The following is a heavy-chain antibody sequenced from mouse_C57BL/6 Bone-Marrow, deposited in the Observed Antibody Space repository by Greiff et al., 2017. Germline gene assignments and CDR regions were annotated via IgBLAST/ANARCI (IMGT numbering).Heavy chain of an antibody. J-gene: IGHJ3*01. Sequence: QVQLQQPGAELVRPGSSVKLSCKASGYTFTSYWMHWVKQRPIQGLEWIGNIDPSDSETHYNQKFKDKATLTVDKSSSTAYMQLSSLTSKDSAVYYCARMDSAWFAYWGQGTLVTVSA. CDR2: IDPSDSET. V-gene: IGHV1-52*01. CDR1: GYTFTSYW. CDR3: ARMDSAWFAY. D-gene: IGHD2-3*01.